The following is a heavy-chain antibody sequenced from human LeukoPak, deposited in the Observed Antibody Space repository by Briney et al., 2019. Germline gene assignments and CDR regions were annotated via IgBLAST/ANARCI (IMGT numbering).Heavy chain of an antibody. D-gene: IGHD3-22*01. J-gene: IGHJ4*02. V-gene: IGHV3-33*01. CDR2: IRYDGNNK. Sequence: PGGPLRLSCAASGFTFSTYGMHWVRQAPGKGLEWVAVIRYDGNNKFYVDSVRGPFTISRDNSKNTLYLQMNSLRAEDTAVYYCARAYYSDITDSPYIGYWGRGVLVTVSS. CDR3: ARAYYSDITDSPYIGY. CDR1: GFTFSTYG.